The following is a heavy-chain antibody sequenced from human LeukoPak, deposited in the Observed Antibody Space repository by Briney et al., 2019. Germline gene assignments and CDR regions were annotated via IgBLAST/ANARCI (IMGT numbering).Heavy chain of an antibody. CDR3: ARASPWDPFDF. V-gene: IGHV4-38-2*02. CDR1: GYSISSGYY. J-gene: IGHJ4*02. D-gene: IGHD1-26*01. Sequence: SETLSLTCTVSGYSISSGYYWGWIRQAPKKGLEFIGYFYHSGATNYNPSLKSRVAISLDTSKSQFSLKLSSVTAADTAVYYCARASPWDPFDFWGQGTLVTVTS. CDR2: FYHSGAT.